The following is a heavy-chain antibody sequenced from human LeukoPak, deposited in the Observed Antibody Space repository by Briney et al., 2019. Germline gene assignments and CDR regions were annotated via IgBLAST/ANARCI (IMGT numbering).Heavy chain of an antibody. CDR2: INAGNGNT. V-gene: IGHV1-3*01. D-gene: IGHD6-13*01. CDR1: GYTFTSYA. Sequence: ASVKVSCTASGYTFTSYAMHWVRQAPGQRLEWMGWINAGNGNTKYSQKFQGRVTITRDTSASTAYMELSSLRSEDTAVYYCARWRVAAAGYYFDYWGQGTPVTVSS. J-gene: IGHJ4*02. CDR3: ARWRVAAAGYYFDY.